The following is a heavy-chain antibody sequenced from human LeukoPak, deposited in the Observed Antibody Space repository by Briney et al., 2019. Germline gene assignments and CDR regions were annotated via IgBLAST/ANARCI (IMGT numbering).Heavy chain of an antibody. J-gene: IGHJ6*03. V-gene: IGHV3-20*04. CDR2: KSRYDCNT. D-gene: IGHD2-2*01. Sequence: GGSLRLPCAISGFSFDDFYMSWVPQAPRKGVEWVSGKSRYDCNTGYGDSVKGRFTISRDNAKNSLYLQMNSLRGDDTALYYCARASRSSSCYGGSCYFYYMDVWGKGTTVTVSS. CDR1: GFSFDDFY. CDR3: ARASRSSSCYGGSCYFYYMDV.